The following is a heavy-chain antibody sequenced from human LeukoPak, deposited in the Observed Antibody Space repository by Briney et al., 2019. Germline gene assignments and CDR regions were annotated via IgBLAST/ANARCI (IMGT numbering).Heavy chain of an antibody. CDR2: ISSSSGNK. J-gene: IGHJ4*02. V-gene: IGHV3-48*03. Sequence: WGTLRLSCAASGFTFSSYEMNWVRQAPGKGLEWVSYISSSSGNKYYADSVKGRFTISRDNAKNSLYLQMNSLRAEDTAVYYCARESCSSTSCSYFDSWGQGTLVTVSS. CDR3: ARESCSSTSCSYFDS. CDR1: GFTFSSYE. D-gene: IGHD2-2*01.